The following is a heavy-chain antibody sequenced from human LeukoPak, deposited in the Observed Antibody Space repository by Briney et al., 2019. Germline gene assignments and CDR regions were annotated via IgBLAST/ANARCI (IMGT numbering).Heavy chain of an antibody. J-gene: IGHJ4*02. D-gene: IGHD3-22*01. CDR1: GFTFSSYS. CDR2: IWYDGSNK. Sequence: TGGSLRLSCAASGFTFSSYSMNWVRQAPGKGLEWVAVIWYDGSNKYYADSVKGRFTISRDNSKNTLYLQMSSLRAEDTAVYYCARDLAMYYYDSSGCLDYWGQGTLVTVSS. CDR3: ARDLAMYYYDSSGCLDY. V-gene: IGHV3-33*08.